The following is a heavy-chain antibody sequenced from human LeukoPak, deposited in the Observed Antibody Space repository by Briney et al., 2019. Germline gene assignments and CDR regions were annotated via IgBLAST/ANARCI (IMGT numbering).Heavy chain of an antibody. CDR1: GFTFSTYS. V-gene: IGHV3-21*01. CDR3: ARVAFGLYVMDV. D-gene: IGHD3/OR15-3a*01. Sequence: GGSLRLSCAASGFTFSTYSMNLVRQAPGKGLEWVSSISSDSNYIYYADSLKGRFTISRDNAKNSLYLQMISLRAEDTGVYYCARVAFGLYVMDVWGQGTTVTVSS. CDR2: ISSDSNYI. J-gene: IGHJ6*02.